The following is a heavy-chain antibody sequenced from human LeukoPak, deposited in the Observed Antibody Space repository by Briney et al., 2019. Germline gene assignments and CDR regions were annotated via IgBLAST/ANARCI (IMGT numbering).Heavy chain of an antibody. Sequence: GGSLRLSCVASGFTLSSYAVSWVRQAPGKGLQWVSSLGISGDYAWYAGSVKGRFTISRDNARNSLYLQMNSLRAEDTAVYYCVREPQNYGDFRFDYWGQGTLVTVSS. CDR2: LGISGDYA. J-gene: IGHJ4*02. CDR1: GFTLSSYA. CDR3: VREPQNYGDFRFDY. D-gene: IGHD4-17*01. V-gene: IGHV3-21*01.